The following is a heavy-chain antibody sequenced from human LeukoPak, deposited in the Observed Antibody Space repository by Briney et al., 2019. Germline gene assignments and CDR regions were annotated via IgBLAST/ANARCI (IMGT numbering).Heavy chain of an antibody. Sequence: SETLSLTCTVSGGSISSSSYYWGWIRQPPGKGLEWIGSIYYSGSTYYNPSLKSRVTISVDTSKNQFSLKLSSVTAADTAVYYCARDLRRWLHDRRGTLNSDYWGQGTLVTVSS. J-gene: IGHJ4*02. CDR2: IYYSGST. V-gene: IGHV4-39*07. CDR1: GGSISSSSYY. D-gene: IGHD5-24*01. CDR3: ARDLRRWLHDRRGTLNSDY.